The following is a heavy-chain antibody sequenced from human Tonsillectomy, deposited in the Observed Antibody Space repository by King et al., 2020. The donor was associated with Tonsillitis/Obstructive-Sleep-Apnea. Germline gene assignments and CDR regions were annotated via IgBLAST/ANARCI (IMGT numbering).Heavy chain of an antibody. D-gene: IGHD2-2*01. CDR1: GFTFGDYA. Sequence: VQLVQSGGGLVQPGRSLRLSCTASGFTFGDYAMSWVRQAPGKGLEWVGFIRSKAYGGTTEYAASVKGRFTISRDDSKSIAYLQMNSLKIEDTAVYYCTMSYCSSTSCYSWYFDLCGRGTLVTVSS. V-gene: IGHV3-49*04. J-gene: IGHJ2*01. CDR2: IRSKAYGGTT. CDR3: TMSYCSSTSCYSWYFDL.